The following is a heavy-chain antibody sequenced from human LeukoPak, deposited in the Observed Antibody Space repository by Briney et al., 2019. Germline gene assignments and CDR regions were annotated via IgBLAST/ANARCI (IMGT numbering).Heavy chain of an antibody. J-gene: IGHJ4*02. D-gene: IGHD1-26*01. CDR1: GFTFSSYA. V-gene: IGHV3-23*01. CDR2: ISGSGGST. Sequence: GGSLRLSCAASGFTFSSYAMSWVRQAPGKGLEWVSAISGSGGSTYYADSVKGRFTISRDNAKNSLYLQMNSLRAEDTAVYYCARRRGGYSDDYWGQGTLVTVSS. CDR3: ARRRGGYSDDY.